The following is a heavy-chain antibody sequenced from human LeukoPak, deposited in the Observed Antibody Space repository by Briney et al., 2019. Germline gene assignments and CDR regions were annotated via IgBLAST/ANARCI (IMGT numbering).Heavy chain of an antibody. J-gene: IGHJ4*02. Sequence: LSLTCTVSGGSISSYYWSWIRQAPGKGLEWVSYISSSGSTIYYADSVKGRFTISRDNAKNSLYLQMNSLRAEDTAVYYCARAWGTTEIDYWGQGTLVTVSS. D-gene: IGHD4-17*01. CDR3: ARAWGTTEIDY. V-gene: IGHV3-11*04. CDR2: ISSSGSTI. CDR1: GGSISSYY.